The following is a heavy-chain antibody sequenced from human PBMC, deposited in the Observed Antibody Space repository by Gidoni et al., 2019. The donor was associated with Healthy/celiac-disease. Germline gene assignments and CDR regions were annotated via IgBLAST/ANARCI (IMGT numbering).Heavy chain of an antibody. Sequence: QVQLQQWGAGLLKPSATLSLTCAVYGGSFSGYYWCWIRQPPGKGLEWIGEINHRGSTNYDPSLKSRVTISVDTSKNQFSLKLSSVTAADTAVYYCARDPNLGASAIDYWGQGTLVTVSS. D-gene: IGHD3-10*01. V-gene: IGHV4-34*01. CDR3: ARDPNLGASAIDY. CDR2: INHRGST. CDR1: GGSFSGYY. J-gene: IGHJ4*02.